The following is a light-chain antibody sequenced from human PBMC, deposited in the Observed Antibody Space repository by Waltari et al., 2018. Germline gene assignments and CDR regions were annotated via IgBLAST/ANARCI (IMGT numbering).Light chain of an antibody. Sequence: QSVLTQSPSVSETPGQKITISCSGSHSNIGSNFVNWYQQVPGTAPKLLIYENSQRPTGVPDRFSDSQSGTSASLAISGLQSQDEADYYCAAWDDGLRGPAFGGGTKVTVL. CDR2: ENS. V-gene: IGLV1-47*01. CDR1: HSNIGSNF. CDR3: AAWDDGLRGPA. J-gene: IGLJ2*01.